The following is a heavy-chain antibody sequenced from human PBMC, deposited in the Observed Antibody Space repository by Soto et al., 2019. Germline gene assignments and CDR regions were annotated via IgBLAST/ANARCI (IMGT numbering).Heavy chain of an antibody. Sequence: EVQLVESGGGLVQPGESLRLSCVTSGFTVSSYSMNWVRQAPGKGLEWVSYISTSSDTIYYADSVKGRFTISRDNAKNSVYLQMNSLRVEDTAVYYCARDVYGDYAIDYWGQGTLVTVSS. V-gene: IGHV3-48*01. CDR3: ARDVYGDYAIDY. CDR2: ISTSSDTI. D-gene: IGHD4-17*01. CDR1: GFTVSSYS. J-gene: IGHJ4*02.